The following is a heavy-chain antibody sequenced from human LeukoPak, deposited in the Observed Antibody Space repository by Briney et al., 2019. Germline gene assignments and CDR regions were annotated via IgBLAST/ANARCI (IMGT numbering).Heavy chain of an antibody. D-gene: IGHD3-16*01. CDR1: GYTFTGYY. CDR2: INPNSGGT. CDR3: ARDLLPPMITFGGERDY. J-gene: IGHJ4*02. Sequence: ASVKVSCKASGYTFTGYYMHWVRQAPGQGLEWMGLINPNSGGTNYAQKFQGRVTMTRDTSISTGYMELSRLRSDDTAVYYCARDLLPPMITFGGERDYWGEGTLVTVSS. V-gene: IGHV1-2*02.